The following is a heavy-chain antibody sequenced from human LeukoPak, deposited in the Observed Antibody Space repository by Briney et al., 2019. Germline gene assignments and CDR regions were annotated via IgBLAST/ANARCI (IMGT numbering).Heavy chain of an antibody. Sequence: GGSLKLSCAASGFTFSSAAMTWVRQAPGKGLEWVSLISHTAGNTFYADSVKGRFTISRDNSKNTLYLEMNSLRAEDTAVYFCAKDIQCTYWGQGALVTVSS. D-gene: IGHD2-8*01. CDR3: AKDIQCTY. V-gene: IGHV3-23*01. CDR2: ISHTAGNT. J-gene: IGHJ4*02. CDR1: GFTFSSAA.